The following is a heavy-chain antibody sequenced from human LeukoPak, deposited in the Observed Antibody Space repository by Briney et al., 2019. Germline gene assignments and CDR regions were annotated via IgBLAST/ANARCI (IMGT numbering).Heavy chain of an antibody. J-gene: IGHJ4*02. CDR1: GGPISRHY. CDR3: ASQIWDVDTAMVAYFDY. D-gene: IGHD5-18*01. Sequence: SETLSLPCSVPGGPISRHYHGLIRPPPGEGMGWVVYNYYSWRTNYNPSLKGRVTLPLDTSKNQFSLKLSSVTAADTAVYYCASQIWDVDTAMVAYFDYWGQGTLVTVSS. CDR2: NYYSWRT. V-gene: IGHV4-59*08.